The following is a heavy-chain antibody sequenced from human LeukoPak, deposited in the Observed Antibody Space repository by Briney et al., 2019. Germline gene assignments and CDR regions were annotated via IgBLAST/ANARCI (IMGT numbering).Heavy chain of an antibody. V-gene: IGHV3-66*01. CDR1: GFTVSSNS. Sequence: GGSLRLSCTVSGFTVSSNSMSWVRQAPGKGLEWVSVIYSGGSTYYADSVKGRFTISRDNSKNTLYLQMNSLRAEDTAVYYCATSPLAGSWGQGTLVTVSS. D-gene: IGHD3-10*01. CDR3: ATSPLAGS. J-gene: IGHJ4*02. CDR2: IYSGGST.